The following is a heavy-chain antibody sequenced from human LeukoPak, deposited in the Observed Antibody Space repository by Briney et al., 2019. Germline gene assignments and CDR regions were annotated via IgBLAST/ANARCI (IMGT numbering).Heavy chain of an antibody. J-gene: IGHJ4*02. CDR1: GGSFSGYY. V-gene: IGHV4-34*01. D-gene: IGHD4-17*01. CDR2: INHSGST. Sequence: SETLSLTCAVYGGSFSGYYWSWIRQPPGKGLEWIGEINHSGSTNYNPSLKSRVTISVDTSKNQFSLKLSSVTAADTAVYYCARHPFDYGHFDYWGQGTLVTVSS. CDR3: ARHPFDYGHFDY.